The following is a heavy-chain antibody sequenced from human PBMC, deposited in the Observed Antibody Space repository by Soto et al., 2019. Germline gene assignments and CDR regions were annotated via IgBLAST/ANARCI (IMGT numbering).Heavy chain of an antibody. CDR1: GGSISSSHW. V-gene: IGHV4-4*02. Sequence: SETLSLTCAVSGGSISSSHWWSWVRQPPGKGLEWIGEIYHSGSTNYNPSLKSRVTISVDKSKNQFSLKLSSVTAADTAVYYCARLIVVVPSAKRSDGLDPWGQGTLVTVSS. CDR3: ARLIVVVPSAKRSDGLDP. CDR2: IYHSGST. D-gene: IGHD2-2*01. J-gene: IGHJ5*02.